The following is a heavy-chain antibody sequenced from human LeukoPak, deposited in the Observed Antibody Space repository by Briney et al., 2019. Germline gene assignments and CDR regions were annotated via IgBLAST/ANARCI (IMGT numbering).Heavy chain of an antibody. Sequence: SVKVSCKASGYTFTSYAMHWVRQAPGQGLEWMGGIIPIFGTANYAQKFQGRVTITADESTSTAYMELSSLRSEDTAVYYCARDCCDYCYHGMDVWDLATRVTVSS. CDR1: GYTFTSYA. D-gene: IGHD2-21*01. CDR2: IIPIFGTA. J-gene: IGHJ6*02. CDR3: ARDCCDYCYHGMDV. V-gene: IGHV1-69*13.